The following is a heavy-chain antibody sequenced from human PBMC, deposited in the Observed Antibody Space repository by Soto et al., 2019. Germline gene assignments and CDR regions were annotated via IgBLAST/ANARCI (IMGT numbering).Heavy chain of an antibody. CDR2: ISHDGSSE. Sequence: TGGSLRLSCAASGFTFNNYGMYWVRQAPGKGLEWVAFISHDGSSEYYADSVKGRFTISRDNSKNTLYLQMNSLRAEDTAVYYCAKDTSSGGSPLDYWGQGTLVTVSS. CDR1: GFTFNNYG. D-gene: IGHD2-15*01. V-gene: IGHV3-30*18. CDR3: AKDTSSGGSPLDY. J-gene: IGHJ4*02.